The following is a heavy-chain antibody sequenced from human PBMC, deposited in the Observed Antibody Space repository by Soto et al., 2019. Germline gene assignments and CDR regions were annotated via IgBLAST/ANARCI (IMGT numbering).Heavy chain of an antibody. Sequence: GGSLRLSCAASGFTFSGFGMHWVRQAPGKGLEWVAAISYDGSKTHYAESVRGRFNISRDTSKNTLYLQMDSLRPEDTAVYYCSKDRLPYNHLYGLDVWGQGTTVTVSS. D-gene: IGHD1-20*01. CDR2: ISYDGSKT. V-gene: IGHV3-30*18. CDR1: GFTFSGFG. J-gene: IGHJ6*02. CDR3: SKDRLPYNHLYGLDV.